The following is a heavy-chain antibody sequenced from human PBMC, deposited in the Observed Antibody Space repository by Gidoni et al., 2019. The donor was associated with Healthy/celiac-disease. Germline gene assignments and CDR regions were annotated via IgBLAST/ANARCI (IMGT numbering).Heavy chain of an antibody. V-gene: IGHV4-59*01. CDR2: IYYSGST. Sequence: QVQLQESGPGLVKPSETLSLTCTVSGGSISSYYWSWIRQPPGKGLEWIGYIYYSGSTNSNPSLKSRVTISVDTSKNQFSLKLSSVTAADTAVYYCARAAPGFDPWGQGTLVTVSS. J-gene: IGHJ5*02. CDR3: ARAAPGFDP. CDR1: GGSISSYY.